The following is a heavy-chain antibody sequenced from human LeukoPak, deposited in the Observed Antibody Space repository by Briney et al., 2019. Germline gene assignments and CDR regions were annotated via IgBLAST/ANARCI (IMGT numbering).Heavy chain of an antibody. CDR2: IYYSGTT. D-gene: IGHD6-13*01. CDR3: ARGVYIAAAQYGY. Sequence: SETLSLTCTVSGGSISSYYWSWIRQPPGKGLEWIGYIYYSGTTNYNPSLKSRVTVSVDTSKNQSSLKLSSVTAADTAVYYCARGVYIAAAQYGYWGQGTLVTVSS. J-gene: IGHJ4*02. CDR1: GGSISSYY. V-gene: IGHV4-59*01.